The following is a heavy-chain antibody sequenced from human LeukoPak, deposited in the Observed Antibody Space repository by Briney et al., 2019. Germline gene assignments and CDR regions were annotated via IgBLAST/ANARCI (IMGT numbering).Heavy chain of an antibody. CDR3: AREGASGTHLNWFDP. CDR1: GGSISSYY. Sequence: SETLSLTCTVSGGSISSYYWSWIRQPPGKGLEWIGHIYGSGSTNYNPSLKSRVTLSVDTSKNQFSLKLSSVTAADTAVYYCAREGASGTHLNWFDPWGQGTLVTVSS. D-gene: IGHD1-1*01. J-gene: IGHJ5*02. CDR2: IYGSGST. V-gene: IGHV4-59*01.